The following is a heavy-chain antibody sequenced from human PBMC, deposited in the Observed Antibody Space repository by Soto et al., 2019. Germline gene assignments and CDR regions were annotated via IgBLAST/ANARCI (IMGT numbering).Heavy chain of an antibody. CDR3: ARLYCSASSCYSVGAFDI. D-gene: IGHD2-15*01. CDR2: IWCDGSDK. J-gene: IGHJ3*02. CDR1: GFTFSWYH. Sequence: PWQSRRLSCAASGFTFSWYHMHGVRHAPSQGLEWVALIWCDGSDKYYTESVKGRFTMSRDNSKSTLYLQMNSLRAEDTAVYYCARLYCSASSCYSVGAFDIRGQGTMVTVSS. V-gene: IGHV3-33*01.